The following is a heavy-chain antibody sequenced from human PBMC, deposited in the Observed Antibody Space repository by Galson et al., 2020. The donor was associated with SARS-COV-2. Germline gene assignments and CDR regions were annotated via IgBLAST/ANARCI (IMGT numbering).Heavy chain of an antibody. CDR2: IIPIFGTA. CDR1: GGTFSSYA. Sequence: ASVKVSCKASGGTFSSYAISWVRQAPGQGLEWMGGIIPIFGTANYAQKFQGRVTITTDESTSTAYMELSSLRSEDTAVYYCARSPDRGSGYSYYYYMGVWGKGTTVTVSS. J-gene: IGHJ6*03. CDR3: ARSPDRGSGYSYYYYMGV. D-gene: IGHD3-22*01. V-gene: IGHV1-69*05.